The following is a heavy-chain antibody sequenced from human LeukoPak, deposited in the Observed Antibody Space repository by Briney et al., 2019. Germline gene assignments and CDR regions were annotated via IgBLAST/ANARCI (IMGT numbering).Heavy chain of an antibody. CDR1: AFTFSSYA. D-gene: IGHD4-11*01. CDR2: ISYDGSSK. V-gene: IGHV3-30*04. J-gene: IGHJ3*02. CDR3: ARDREAYSKPMKDGAFDI. Sequence: PGGSLTLSSAASAFTFSSYAMEWVRQAPGRGLEGVADISYDGSSKYSADSVKGRFTISRDNSKSTLFLQMHSLRADDTAVYYCARDREAYSKPMKDGAFDIWGQGTMVTVSS.